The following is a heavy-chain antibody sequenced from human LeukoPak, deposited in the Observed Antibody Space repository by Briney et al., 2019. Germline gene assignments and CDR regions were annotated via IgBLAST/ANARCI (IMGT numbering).Heavy chain of an antibody. Sequence: ASVKVSCKASGYTFTSYEINWVRQATGQGLEWMGWMNPNSGNTGYAQKFQGRVTMTRNTSISTAYMELSSLRSEDTAVYYCARRGSGSYYNPDPAFDYWGQGTLVTVSS. CDR2: MNPNSGNT. CDR3: ARRGSGSYYNPDPAFDY. CDR1: GYTFTSYE. V-gene: IGHV1-8*01. J-gene: IGHJ4*02. D-gene: IGHD3-10*01.